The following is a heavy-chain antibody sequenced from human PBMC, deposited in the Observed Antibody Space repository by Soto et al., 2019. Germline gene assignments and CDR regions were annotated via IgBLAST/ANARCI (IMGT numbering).Heavy chain of an antibody. V-gene: IGHV2-5*04. CDR1: GFSLSTSGMG. J-gene: IGHJ4*02. CDR3: VHTIVAIFGFVS. Sequence: QITLKESGPPLVKPTQTLTLTCTFSGFSLSTSGMGVGWLRQPPGKPLEWFALLTWDDDQRYRPSLRSRLTITNDTSKNQVVLKMTDMDPLDTGTYYFVHTIVAIFGFVSWGQGTLVTVSS. CDR2: LTWDDDQ. D-gene: IGHD5-12*01.